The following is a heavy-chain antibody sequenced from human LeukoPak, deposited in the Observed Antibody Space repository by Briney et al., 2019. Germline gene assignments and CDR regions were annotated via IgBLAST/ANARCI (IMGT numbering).Heavy chain of an antibody. CDR1: GFTFSSYA. CDR3: AKAVAGLIGDFQH. V-gene: IGHV3-23*01. D-gene: IGHD6-19*01. J-gene: IGHJ1*01. Sequence: GGSLRLSCAASGFTFSSYAMSWVRQAPGKGLEWVSTISDSGGSTYHADSVKGRFAISRDNSKSTLFLQMNSLRADDTAVCYCAKAVAGLIGDFQHWGQGTQVTVSS. CDR2: ISDSGGST.